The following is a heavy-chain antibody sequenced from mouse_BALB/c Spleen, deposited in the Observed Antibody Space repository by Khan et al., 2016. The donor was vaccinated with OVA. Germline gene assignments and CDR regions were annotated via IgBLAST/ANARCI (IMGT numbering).Heavy chain of an antibody. V-gene: IGHV5-6*01. D-gene: IGHD1-1*01. J-gene: IGHJ3*01. CDR2: VSTGGGYT. CDR1: GFTFSTYG. CDR3: ARLAYYYDSEGFAY. Sequence: EVQVVESGGDLVKPGGSLKLSCAAAGFTFSTYGMSWVRQTPDKRLEWVATVSTGGGYTYYPDSVKGRFTISRDNAKNTLYLQMSSLKSEDTAMVYCARLAYYYDSEGFAYWGQGTLVTVSA.